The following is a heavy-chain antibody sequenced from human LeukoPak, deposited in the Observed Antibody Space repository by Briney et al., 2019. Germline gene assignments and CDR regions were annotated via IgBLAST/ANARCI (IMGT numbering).Heavy chain of an antibody. CDR2: INPSGGST. V-gene: IGHV1-46*01. J-gene: IGHJ5*02. Sequence: ASVKVSCKASGYTFSSYGIAWVRQAPGQGLEWMGIINPSGGSTSYAQKFQGRVTMTRDTSTSTVYMELSSLRSEDTAVYYCARGDVVVVAATHGRWFDPWGQGTLVTVSS. CDR1: GYTFSSYG. D-gene: IGHD2-15*01. CDR3: ARGDVVVVAATHGRWFDP.